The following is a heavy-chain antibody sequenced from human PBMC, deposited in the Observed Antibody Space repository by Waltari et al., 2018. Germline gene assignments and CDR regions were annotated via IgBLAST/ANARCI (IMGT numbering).Heavy chain of an antibody. CDR1: GYTFTSYG. CDR3: ARDVDPYCSSTSCYNENWFDP. V-gene: IGHV1-18*01. J-gene: IGHJ5*02. D-gene: IGHD2-2*02. Sequence: QVQLVQSGAEVKKPGASVKVSCKASGYTFTSYGISWVRQAPGQGLEWMGWISAYNGNTNYAQKLQGRVTMTTDTSMSTAYMELRSLRSDDTAVYYCARDVDPYCSSTSCYNENWFDPWGQGTLVTVSS. CDR2: ISAYNGNT.